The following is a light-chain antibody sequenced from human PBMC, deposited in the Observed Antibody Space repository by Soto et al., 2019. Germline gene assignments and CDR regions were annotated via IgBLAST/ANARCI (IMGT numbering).Light chain of an antibody. J-gene: IGKJ4*02. CDR3: QQANSFPLT. CDR1: QGISSW. CDR2: SAS. Sequence: DIQMTQSPSSVSASVGDRVTITCRASQGISSWLAWYQQKPGKAPNLLIHSASSLQRRVHSRLNGSGSGTDFTLTISSLQPEDFAPYYCQQANSFPLTFGGGTKVEIK. V-gene: IGKV1-12*01.